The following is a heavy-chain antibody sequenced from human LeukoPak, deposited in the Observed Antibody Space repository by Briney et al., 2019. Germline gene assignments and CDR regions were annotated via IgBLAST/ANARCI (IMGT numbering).Heavy chain of an antibody. CDR1: GFTFSDYY. J-gene: IGHJ5*02. CDR3: ARDSSAWAAPIGAWFDP. CDR2: ISSSGSTI. V-gene: IGHV3-11*01. D-gene: IGHD6-6*01. Sequence: TPGGSLRLSCAASGFTFSDYYMSWIRQAPGKGLEWVSYISSSGSTIYYADSVKGQFTISRDNAKNSLYLQMNSLRAEDTAVYYCARDSSAWAAPIGAWFDPWGQGTLVTVSS.